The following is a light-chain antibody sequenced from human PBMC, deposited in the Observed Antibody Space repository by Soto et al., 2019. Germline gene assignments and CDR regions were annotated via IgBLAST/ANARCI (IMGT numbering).Light chain of an antibody. CDR2: DVS. Sequence: QSVLTQPASVSGSPGQSITISCTGTSSDVGGYNYVSWYQQHPGKAPKLMIYDVSNRPSGVSNRFSGSKSGNTASLTISGLQAEDEADYYCSSYTSSSTYVFGTGTKLPS. CDR1: SSDVGGYNY. J-gene: IGLJ1*01. V-gene: IGLV2-14*01. CDR3: SSYTSSSTYV.